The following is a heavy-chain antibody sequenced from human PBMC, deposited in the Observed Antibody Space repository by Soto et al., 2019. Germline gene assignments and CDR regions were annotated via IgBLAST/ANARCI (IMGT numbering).Heavy chain of an antibody. D-gene: IGHD4-4*01. CDR1: GYTFTSYA. CDR3: ASSYSNYALIDYYYYGMDV. J-gene: IGHJ6*02. CDR2: INAGNGNT. Sequence: QVQLVQSGAEVKKPGASVKVSCKASGYTFTSYAMHWLRQAPGQRLEWMGWINAGNGNTKYSQKFQGRVTITRDTSASTAYRELSSLRSEDTAVYYCASSYSNYALIDYYYYGMDVWGQGTTVTVSS. V-gene: IGHV1-3*01.